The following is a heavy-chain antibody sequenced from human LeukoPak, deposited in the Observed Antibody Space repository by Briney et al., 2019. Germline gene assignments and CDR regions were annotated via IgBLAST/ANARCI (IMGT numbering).Heavy chain of an antibody. J-gene: IGHJ4*02. Sequence: PGRSLRLSCAASGFTFSSYAMSWVRQAPGKGLEWVSSISGSGDSTYYADSVKGRFTISRDNSKNTLYLQMNSLRAEDTAVYYCAKASRLLHGSGSYPGYFDYWGQGALVTVSS. CDR3: AKASRLLHGSGSYPGYFDY. CDR1: GFTFSSYA. V-gene: IGHV3-23*01. D-gene: IGHD3-10*01. CDR2: ISGSGDST.